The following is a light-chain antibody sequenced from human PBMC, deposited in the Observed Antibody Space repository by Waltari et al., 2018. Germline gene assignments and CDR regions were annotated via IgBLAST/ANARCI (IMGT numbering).Light chain of an antibody. CDR3: QQYHSYSPYT. CDR1: QTISIY. Sequence: DIQMTQSPSTLSASVGARVTIPCRASQTISIYLAWYQQKPGKAPNLLIYKASTLESGVPSRFSGSGSGTEFTLTISSLQPDDFATYYCQQYHSYSPYTFGQGTKLDIK. CDR2: KAS. V-gene: IGKV1-5*03. J-gene: IGKJ2*01.